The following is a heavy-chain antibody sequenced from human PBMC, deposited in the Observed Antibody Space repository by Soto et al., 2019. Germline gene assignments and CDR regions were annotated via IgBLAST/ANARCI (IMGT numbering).Heavy chain of an antibody. J-gene: IGHJ3*02. D-gene: IGHD1-26*01. Sequence: SETLSLTCAVYGGSFSGYYWSWIRQPPGKGLEWIGEINHSGSTNYNPSLKSRVTISVDTSKNQFSLKLSSVTAADTAVYYCARISAKWDYDAFDIWGQGTMVTVSS. CDR3: ARISAKWDYDAFDI. CDR2: INHSGST. V-gene: IGHV4-34*01. CDR1: GGSFSGYY.